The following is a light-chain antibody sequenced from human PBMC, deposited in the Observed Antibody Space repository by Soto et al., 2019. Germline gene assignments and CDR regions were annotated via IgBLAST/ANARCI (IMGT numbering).Light chain of an antibody. CDR2: EGS. CDR3: CSYAGSSTEV. V-gene: IGLV2-23*01. Sequence: QSALTQPASVSGSPGQSITISCTGTSSDVGCYNFVSWYQQHPGKAPKLMIYEGSKRPSGVSNRFSGSKSGNTASLTISGLQAEDEADYYCCSYAGSSTEVFGTGTKLTVL. CDR1: SSDVGCYNF. J-gene: IGLJ1*01.